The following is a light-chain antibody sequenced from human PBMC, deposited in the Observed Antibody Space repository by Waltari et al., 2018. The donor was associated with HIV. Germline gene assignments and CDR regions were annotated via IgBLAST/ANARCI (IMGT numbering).Light chain of an antibody. Sequence: DIQMTQSPSSLSASVGGRLSITCRASQGIKTDLGLYQQSPGQAPRRLIYSASRLHPGVPSRFRGGGSGTDFFLSIDGLQPEDVGTYFCLQHNDVPRTFGQGTKVAI. J-gene: IGKJ1*01. V-gene: IGKV1-17*01. CDR1: QGIKTD. CDR2: SAS. CDR3: LQHNDVPRT.